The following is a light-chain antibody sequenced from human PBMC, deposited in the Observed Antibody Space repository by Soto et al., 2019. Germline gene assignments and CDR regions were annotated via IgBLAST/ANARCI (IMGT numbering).Light chain of an antibody. CDR1: QSFSNW. CDR2: DVS. V-gene: IGKV1-5*01. CDR3: QQFDRYSWT. Sequence: DIQMTQSPSTLSASLGERVTITCRASQSFSNWLAWYQQKPGKAPRLRIYDVSSLESGVPSRFSGSASGTEFILTISSLQPDDFATYYCQQFDRYSWTFGQGTTVEMK. J-gene: IGKJ1*01.